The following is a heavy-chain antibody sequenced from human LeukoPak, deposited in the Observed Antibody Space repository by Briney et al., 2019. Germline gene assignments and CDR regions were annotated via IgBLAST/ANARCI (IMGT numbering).Heavy chain of an antibody. J-gene: IGHJ6*02. Sequence: GRSLRLSRAASGFTFDDYAMHWVRQAPGRGLEWVSGISWNSGSIGYADSVKGRFTISRDNAKNSLYLQMNSLRAEDTALYYCAKDKRRLAAAGTAYYYYGMDVWGQGTTVTVSS. CDR2: ISWNSGSI. CDR1: GFTFDDYA. CDR3: AKDKRRLAAAGTAYYYYGMDV. V-gene: IGHV3-9*01. D-gene: IGHD6-13*01.